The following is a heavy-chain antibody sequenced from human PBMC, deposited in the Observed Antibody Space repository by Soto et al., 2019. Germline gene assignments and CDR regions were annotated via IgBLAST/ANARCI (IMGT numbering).Heavy chain of an antibody. V-gene: IGHV3-21*01. D-gene: IGHD6-19*01. Sequence: EVQLVESGGGLVKPGGSLRLSCAASGFTFSSYSMNWVRQAPGKGLEWVSSISSSSSYIYYADSVKGRFTISRDNAKNSLYLQMNSLRAEDTAVYYCARRIAVAYNWFDPWGQGTLVTVSS. J-gene: IGHJ5*02. CDR1: GFTFSSYS. CDR3: ARRIAVAYNWFDP. CDR2: ISSSSSYI.